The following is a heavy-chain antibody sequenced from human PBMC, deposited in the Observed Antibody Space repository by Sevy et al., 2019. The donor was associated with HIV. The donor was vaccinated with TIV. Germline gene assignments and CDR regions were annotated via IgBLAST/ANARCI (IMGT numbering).Heavy chain of an antibody. Sequence: ASVKVSCKASGGTFSSYAISWVRQAPGQGLEWMGGIIPIFGTANYAQKFQGRVTITADESTSTAYMELSSLRAEETDVYYCTSDNVNAYDFWSGYYPDYNWFDPWGQGTLVTVSS. V-gene: IGHV1-69*13. D-gene: IGHD3-3*01. CDR2: IIPIFGTA. CDR3: TSDNVNAYDFWSGYYPDYNWFDP. CDR1: GGTFSSYA. J-gene: IGHJ5*02.